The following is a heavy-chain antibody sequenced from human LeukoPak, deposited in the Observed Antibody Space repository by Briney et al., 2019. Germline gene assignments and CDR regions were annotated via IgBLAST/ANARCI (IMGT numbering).Heavy chain of an antibody. CDR1: GFTFSSYW. CDR3: ARGVDYYDSGGTIYY. CDR2: VWYDGSKT. J-gene: IGHJ4*02. D-gene: IGHD3-22*01. V-gene: IGHV3-33*08. Sequence: GGSLRLSCAASGFTFSSYWMHWVRQAPGKGLEWVAVVWYDGSKTYSADSVKGRITISRDDSKNTLYLQMNSLRAEDTAVYYCARGVDYYDSGGTIYYWGQGTLVTVSS.